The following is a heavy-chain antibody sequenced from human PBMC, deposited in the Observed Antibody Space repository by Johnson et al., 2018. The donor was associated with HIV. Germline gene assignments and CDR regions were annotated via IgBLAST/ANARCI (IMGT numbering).Heavy chain of an antibody. CDR1: GFTVSSNY. J-gene: IGHJ3*02. CDR2: ISGSGGST. Sequence: VQLVEAGGGLIQPGGSLRLSCAASGFTVSSNYMTWVRQAPGKGLECVSAISGSGGSTYYADSVKGRFTISRDNSKNTLYLQMNRLRAEDTAVYYCAKARGYSDGGDAFDIWGQGTMVTVSS. CDR3: AKARGYSDGGDAFDI. D-gene: IGHD5-18*01. V-gene: IGHV3-23*04.